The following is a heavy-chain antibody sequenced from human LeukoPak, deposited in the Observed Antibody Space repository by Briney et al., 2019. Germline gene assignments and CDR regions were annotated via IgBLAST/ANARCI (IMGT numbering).Heavy chain of an antibody. CDR2: VYYTGST. CDR3: ARDLMATTVTTDAFDI. J-gene: IGHJ3*02. D-gene: IGHD4-17*01. CDR1: GGSISSYY. V-gene: IGHV4-59*01. Sequence: SETLSLTCTVSGGSISSYYWSWVRQPPGKGLEWIGFVYYTGSTNYSPSLKSRVTISVDTSKNQFSLKLRSVTAADTAVYYCARDLMATTVTTDAFDIWGQGTMVTVSS.